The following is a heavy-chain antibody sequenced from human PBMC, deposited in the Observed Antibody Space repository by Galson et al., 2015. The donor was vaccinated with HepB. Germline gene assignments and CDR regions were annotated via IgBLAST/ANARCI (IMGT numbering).Heavy chain of an antibody. J-gene: IGHJ4*02. V-gene: IGHV5-51*01. CDR3: ARRWPGAAAGTGGGDYFDY. CDR1: GYSFTSYW. Sequence: QSGAEVKKPGESLKISCKGSGYSFTSYWIGWVRQMPGKGLEWMGIIYPGDSDTRYSPSFQGQVTISADKSISTAYLQWSSLKASDTAMYYCARRWPGAAAGTGGGDYFDYWGQGTLVTVSS. CDR2: IYPGDSDT. D-gene: IGHD6-13*01.